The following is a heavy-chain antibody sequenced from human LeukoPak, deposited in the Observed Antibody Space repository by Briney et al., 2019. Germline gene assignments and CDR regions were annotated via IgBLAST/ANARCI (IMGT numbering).Heavy chain of an antibody. CDR3: AKGGGSYYGRAFDI. Sequence: GGSLRLSCAASGFTFSSYGMHWVRQAPGKGLEWVAFIRYDGSNKYYADSVKGRFTISRDNSKNTLYLQMNSLRAEDTAVYYCAKGGGSYYGRAFDIWGQGTMVTVSS. J-gene: IGHJ3*02. CDR2: IRYDGSNK. CDR1: GFTFSSYG. D-gene: IGHD1-26*01. V-gene: IGHV3-30*02.